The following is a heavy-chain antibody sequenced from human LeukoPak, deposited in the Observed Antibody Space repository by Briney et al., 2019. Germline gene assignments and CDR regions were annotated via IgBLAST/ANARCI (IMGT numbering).Heavy chain of an antibody. J-gene: IGHJ4*02. CDR1: GFTFSSYG. Sequence: GGSLRLSCAASGFTFSSYGMHWVRQAPGKGLERVAFIRYDGSNKYYADSVKGRFTISRDNSKNTLYLQMNSLRAEDTAVYYCAKDGAGSQSYCSSTSCYVDYWGQGTLVTVSS. CDR3: AKDGAGSQSYCSSTSCYVDY. V-gene: IGHV3-30*02. D-gene: IGHD2-2*01. CDR2: IRYDGSNK.